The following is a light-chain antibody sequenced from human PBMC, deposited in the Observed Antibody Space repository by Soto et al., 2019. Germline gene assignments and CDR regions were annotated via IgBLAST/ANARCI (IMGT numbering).Light chain of an antibody. Sequence: QSVLTQPPSVSGAPGQKVIISCTGSSSNIGAGYDVHWYQQLPGTAPKLLIYGNSNRPSGVPDRLSGSKSGTSASLAITGLQXXXXXDYYCQSYDSSLSAAVFGGGTKL. CDR3: QSYDSSLSAAV. J-gene: IGLJ2*01. V-gene: IGLV1-40*01. CDR1: SSNIGAGYD. CDR2: GNS.